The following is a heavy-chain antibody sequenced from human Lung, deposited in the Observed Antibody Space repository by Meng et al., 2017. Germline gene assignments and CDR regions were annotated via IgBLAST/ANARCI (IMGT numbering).Heavy chain of an antibody. Sequence: QVQWQGSGPGPVTPSGAVSRTCVVSGGSFRCINWWSWVRPPPGKGLEWIGEIYHGGDTNYNPSLKSRVTIAIDRSKNQFSLNLSSVTAEDTAVYYCASWIYSCGWQWGQGTLVTVSS. CDR1: GGSFRCINW. CDR2: IYHGGDT. CDR3: ASWIYSCGWQ. J-gene: IGHJ4*02. D-gene: IGHD6-19*01. V-gene: IGHV4/OR15-8*02.